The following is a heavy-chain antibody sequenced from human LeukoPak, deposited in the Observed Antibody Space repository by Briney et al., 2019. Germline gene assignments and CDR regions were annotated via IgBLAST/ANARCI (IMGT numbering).Heavy chain of an antibody. CDR1: GGSFSGYY. V-gene: IGHV4-34*01. J-gene: IGHJ5*02. D-gene: IGHD6-19*01. CDR2: INHSGST. CDR3: ARDRYIAVAGTNWFDP. Sequence: PSETLSLTCAVYGGSFSGYYWTWIRQPPGKGLEWIGEINHSGSTNYNPSLKSRVTISVDTSKNQFSLKLSSVTAADTAVYYCARDRYIAVAGTNWFDPWGQGTLVTVSS.